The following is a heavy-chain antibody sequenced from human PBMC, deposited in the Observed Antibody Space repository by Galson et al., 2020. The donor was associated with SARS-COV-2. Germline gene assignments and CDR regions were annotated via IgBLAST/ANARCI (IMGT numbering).Heavy chain of an antibody. Sequence: GGSLRLPCAAPGFTFSNYAMHWVRQAPGKGLEWVAVISHDGSNNYYADPVRGRFTISRDNSKNTLYLQMLSLKAEDTAVYCCARGAWGDVYFDSWGQGTLVTVSS. CDR1: GFTFSNYA. D-gene: IGHD3-10*01. CDR3: ARGAWGDVYFDS. CDR2: ISHDGSNN. V-gene: IGHV3-30-3*01. J-gene: IGHJ4*02.